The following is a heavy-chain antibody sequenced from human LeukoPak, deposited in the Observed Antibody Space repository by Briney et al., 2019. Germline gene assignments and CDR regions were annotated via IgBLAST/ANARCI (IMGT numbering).Heavy chain of an antibody. V-gene: IGHV4-4*07. D-gene: IGHD6-6*01. CDR3: ARGGAYSSSYYYYMDV. CDR2: IYTSGST. Sequence: SETLSLTCTVSGGSISSYYWSCIRQPAGKGLEWIGRIYTSGSTNYNPSLKSRVTISVDKSKNQFSLKLSSVTAADTAVYYCARGGAYSSSYYYYMDVWGKGTTVTVSS. CDR1: GGSISSYY. J-gene: IGHJ6*03.